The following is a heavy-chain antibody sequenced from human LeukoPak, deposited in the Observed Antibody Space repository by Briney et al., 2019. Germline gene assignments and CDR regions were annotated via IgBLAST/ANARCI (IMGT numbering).Heavy chain of an antibody. Sequence: GRSLRLSCAAYGFTFTTFPMHWVRQAPGKGLEWVAFISYDGSKKYYADSVKGRFTVSRDNSKNTLYLQMNSLRAEDTAVYYCARELAVAGQTSFFDYWGRGTLVTVSS. D-gene: IGHD6-19*01. CDR2: ISYDGSKK. CDR3: ARELAVAGQTSFFDY. CDR1: GFTFTTFP. J-gene: IGHJ4*02. V-gene: IGHV3-30-3*01.